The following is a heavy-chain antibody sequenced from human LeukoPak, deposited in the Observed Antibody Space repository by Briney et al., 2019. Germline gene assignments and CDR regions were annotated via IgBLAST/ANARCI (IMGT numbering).Heavy chain of an antibody. CDR2: SSGSGGYT. D-gene: IGHD3-10*02. CDR3: AELGITMIGGV. V-gene: IGHV3-23*01. J-gene: IGHJ6*04. CDR1: GFTFSSYA. Sequence: GGSLRLSCAASGFTFSSYAMSWVRQAPGKGLEGVSGSSGSGGYTYYADSVKGRVTISRDNSKNTLYLQMNSLRAEDTAVYYCAELGITMIGGVWGKGTTVTISS.